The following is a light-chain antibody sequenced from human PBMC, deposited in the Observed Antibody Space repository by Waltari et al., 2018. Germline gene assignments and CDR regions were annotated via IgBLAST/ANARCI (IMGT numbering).Light chain of an antibody. J-gene: IGKJ2*01. CDR3: MQATHKPYA. Sequence: DTVMTQTPLSLSVTPGQPASIPCKSSQSLLHSDGKTYFYWHRQRPGQSPQILIYEVSRRSSGVPDRFSGSGAGTDFTLKISRVEAEDVGVYYCMQATHKPYAFGQGTKLEIK. V-gene: IGKV2-29*02. CDR1: QSLLHSDGKTY. CDR2: EVS.